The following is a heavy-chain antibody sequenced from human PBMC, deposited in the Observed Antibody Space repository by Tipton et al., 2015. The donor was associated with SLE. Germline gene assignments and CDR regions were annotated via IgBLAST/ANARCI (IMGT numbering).Heavy chain of an antibody. CDR2: ISSGGSAI. CDR1: GFTISTYE. D-gene: IGHD6-13*01. CDR3: VKGEGYSSN. J-gene: IGHJ4*02. Sequence: GSLRLSCAASGFTISTYEMKWVRQAPGKGLEWVSYISSGGSAIYHAHSVKGRFTMSRDNGKNTLYLQMSSLRPEDTAVYYCVKGEGYSSNWGQGTLVTVSS. V-gene: IGHV3-48*03.